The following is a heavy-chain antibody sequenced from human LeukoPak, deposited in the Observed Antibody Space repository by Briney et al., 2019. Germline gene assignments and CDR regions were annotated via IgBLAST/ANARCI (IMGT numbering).Heavy chain of an antibody. V-gene: IGHV3-30*19. CDR2: ISYDGSNK. D-gene: IGHD1-7*01. J-gene: IGHJ4*02. Sequence: GGSLRLSCAASGFTFSSYGMHWVRQAPGKGLEWVAVISYDGSNKYYADSVKGRFTISRDNSKNTLYLQMNSLRAEDTAVYYCAREGQLRAFDYWGQGTLVTVSS. CDR1: GFTFSSYG. CDR3: AREGQLRAFDY.